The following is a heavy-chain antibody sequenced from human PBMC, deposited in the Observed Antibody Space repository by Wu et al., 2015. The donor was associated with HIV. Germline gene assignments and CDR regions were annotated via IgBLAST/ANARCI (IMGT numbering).Heavy chain of an antibody. CDR3: ARDPSNTSGGHMYFDY. D-gene: IGHD6-19*01. Sequence: QLEQSGADMKKPGASVKVSCKASGYTFTNYGIAWVRQAPGQGLEWMGWISAYNGNTIYAQEFQGRVTMTIDTSTSTAYMELRSLRSDDTAMYFCARDPSNTSGGHMYFDYWGQGPRSSSPQ. J-gene: IGHJ4*02. CDR1: GYTFTNYG. V-gene: IGHV1-18*01. CDR2: ISAYNGNT.